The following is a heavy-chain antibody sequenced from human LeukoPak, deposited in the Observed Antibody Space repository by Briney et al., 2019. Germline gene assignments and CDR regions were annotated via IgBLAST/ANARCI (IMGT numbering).Heavy chain of an antibody. Sequence: GGSLRLSCAASGFTFSSYGMHWVRQAPGKALEWVALIWYDGSNKYYADSVKGRFTISRDNSKNTLYLQMNSLRAEDTAVYYCAKSSGYYPEYWGQGTLVTVSS. D-gene: IGHD3-22*01. CDR2: IWYDGSNK. CDR1: GFTFSSYG. J-gene: IGHJ4*02. V-gene: IGHV3-33*06. CDR3: AKSSGYYPEY.